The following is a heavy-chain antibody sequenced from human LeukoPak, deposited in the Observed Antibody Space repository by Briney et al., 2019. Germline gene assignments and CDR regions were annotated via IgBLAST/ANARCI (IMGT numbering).Heavy chain of an antibody. Sequence: EGSLRLACAASGFTFTSYSMNSVRQAPGNWLHFVSSISSSSVTTYYADSVKGRFTISRDNSKNLLFLQMNSPRAEDSASYFCAKERRRVDTSMIRSYFFDSWGQGTPVTVSS. V-gene: IGHV3-21*04. CDR3: AKERRRVDTSMIRSYFFDS. CDR1: GFTFTSYS. D-gene: IGHD3-16*01. CDR2: ISSSSVTT. J-gene: IGHJ4*02.